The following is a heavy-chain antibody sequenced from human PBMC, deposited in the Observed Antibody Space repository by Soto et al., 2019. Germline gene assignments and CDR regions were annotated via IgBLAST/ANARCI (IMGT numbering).Heavy chain of an antibody. D-gene: IGHD2-15*01. CDR1: GYTFTSYA. Sequence: QVQLVQSGAEVKKPGASVKVSCKASGYTFTSYAMHWVRQAPGQRLEWMGWINAGNGNTKYSQKFQGRVTITRDTSASTADMELSSLRSEDTAVYYCARDAAGPENWFDPWGQGTLVTVSS. V-gene: IGHV1-3*01. CDR3: ARDAAGPENWFDP. CDR2: INAGNGNT. J-gene: IGHJ5*02.